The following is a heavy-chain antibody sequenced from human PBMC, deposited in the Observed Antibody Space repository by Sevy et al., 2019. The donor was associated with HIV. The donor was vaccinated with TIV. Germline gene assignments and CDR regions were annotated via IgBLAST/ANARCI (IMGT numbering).Heavy chain of an antibody. J-gene: IGHJ6*02. D-gene: IGHD3-3*01. CDR1: GFTFSYAW. Sequence: GGSLRLSCAASGFTFSYAWMTWVRQAPGKGLERVGRIKSETDGGTTDNAAPVKGRFTISRDDSKNTLYLQMNSLRTEDTAVYYCTSVVKNDFWNGHVNYYGLDVWGQGTTVTVSS. CDR3: TSVVKNDFWNGHVNYYGLDV. V-gene: IGHV3-15*01. CDR2: IKSETDGGTT.